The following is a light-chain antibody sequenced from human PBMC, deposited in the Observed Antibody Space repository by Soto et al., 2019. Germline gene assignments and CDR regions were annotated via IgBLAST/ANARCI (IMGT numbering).Light chain of an antibody. V-gene: IGKV4-1*01. CDR3: QQYYTTLS. J-gene: IGKJ4*01. Sequence: DIVMTQSPDSLAVSLGERATINCKSSQSVLYNSDNKNYLAWYQQKPGQPPKVLIYWASTRDSGVPDRFSGSGSGAYFTLTISSLKVEDAAVYFCQQYYTTLSFGGGTKVEIK. CDR1: QSVLYNSDNKNY. CDR2: WAS.